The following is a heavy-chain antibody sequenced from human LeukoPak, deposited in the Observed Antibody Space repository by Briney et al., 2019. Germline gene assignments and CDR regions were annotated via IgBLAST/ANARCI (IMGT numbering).Heavy chain of an antibody. CDR1: GFTFSICA. Sequence: GGSLRLSCAASGFTFSICAMNWVRQAPGKGLEWVSGISGSGSSTYYADSVKGRFTISRDSSKNTVYLQMNSLRAEDTAIYYCAKADGSYKTLIDYWGQGTLVTVSS. V-gene: IGHV3-23*01. CDR3: AKADGSYKTLIDY. D-gene: IGHD3-10*01. CDR2: ISGSGSST. J-gene: IGHJ4*02.